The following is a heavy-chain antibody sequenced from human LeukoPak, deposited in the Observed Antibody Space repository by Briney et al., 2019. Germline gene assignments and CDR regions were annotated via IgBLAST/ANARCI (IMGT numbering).Heavy chain of an antibody. J-gene: IGHJ4*02. CDR1: GFTFSNFF. Sequence: PGGSLRLSCVVSGFTFSNFFMSWVRQAPGKGLEWVANIKEDGSLTYHMDSVKGRFTISRDNARNSLYLQMNSLRADDTAVYYCTRDPDFAALDSWGRGSVVTVSS. V-gene: IGHV3-7*01. CDR2: IKEDGSLT. D-gene: IGHD1-14*01. CDR3: TRDPDFAALDS.